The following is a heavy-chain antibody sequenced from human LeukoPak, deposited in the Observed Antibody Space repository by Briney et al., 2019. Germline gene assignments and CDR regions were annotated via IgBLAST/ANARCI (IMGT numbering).Heavy chain of an antibody. V-gene: IGHV3-7*01. D-gene: IGHD3-9*01. CDR2: IKQDGSEK. Sequence: GGSLRLSCAASGFTFSSYWMSWVRQAPGKGLEWVANIKQDGSEKYYVDSVKGRFTISRDNAKNSLYLQMNSLRAEDTAVYYCARATWGGYDILAGFDYWGQGTLVTVSS. J-gene: IGHJ4*02. CDR3: ARATWGGYDILAGFDY. CDR1: GFTFSSYW.